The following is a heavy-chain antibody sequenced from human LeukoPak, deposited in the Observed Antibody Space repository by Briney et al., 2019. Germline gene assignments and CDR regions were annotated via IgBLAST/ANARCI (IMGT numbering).Heavy chain of an antibody. V-gene: IGHV3-7*01. CDR2: IKQDGSEK. Sequence: VQPGGSLRLSCAASGFTFSSYWMSWVRQAPGKGLEWVANIKQDGSEKHYVDSVKGRFPISRDNAKNSLYLQMNSLRAEDTAVYYCTTSRTFDYWGQGTLVTVSS. CDR3: TTSRTFDY. J-gene: IGHJ4*02. D-gene: IGHD2-2*01. CDR1: GFTFSSYW.